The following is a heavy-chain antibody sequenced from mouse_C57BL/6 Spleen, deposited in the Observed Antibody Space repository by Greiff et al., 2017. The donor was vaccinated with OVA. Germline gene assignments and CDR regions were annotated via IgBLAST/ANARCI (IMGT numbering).Heavy chain of an antibody. V-gene: IGHV1-81*01. CDR2: IYPRSGNT. Sequence: LVESGAELARPGASVKLSCKASGYTFTSYGISWVKQRTGQGLEWIGEIYPRSGNTYYNEKFKGKATLTADKSSSTAYMELRSLTSEDSAVYFCARTTVENFDYWGQGTTLTVSS. CDR1: GYTFTSYG. CDR3: ARTTVENFDY. D-gene: IGHD1-1*01. J-gene: IGHJ2*01.